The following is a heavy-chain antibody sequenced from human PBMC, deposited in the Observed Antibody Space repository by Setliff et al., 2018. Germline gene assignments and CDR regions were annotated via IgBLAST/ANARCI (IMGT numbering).Heavy chain of an antibody. D-gene: IGHD3-10*01. CDR1: GFTLSHNW. Sequence: PGGSLRLSCAASGFTLSHNWMNWVRQGPGKGLVWVSYINNDGSVTKYGDSVKGRFTISRDNAKNTLYLQMNSLRAEDTAVYYCFGAGTCSYWGQGTLVTVSS. CDR3: FGAGTCSY. V-gene: IGHV3-74*01. J-gene: IGHJ4*02. CDR2: INNDGSVT.